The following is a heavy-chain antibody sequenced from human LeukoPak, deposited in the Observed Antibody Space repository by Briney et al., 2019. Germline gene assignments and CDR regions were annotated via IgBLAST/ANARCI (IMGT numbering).Heavy chain of an antibody. J-gene: IGHJ4*02. CDR1: GGSFSDYY. CDR3: ARGGHY. Sequence: RSSETLSLTCAVYGGSFSDYYWSWIRQPPGKGLEWIGEINHSGSTNYNPSLKSRVTISVDTSKNQFSLKLSSVTAADTAVYYCARGGHYWGQGTLVTVSS. V-gene: IGHV4-34*01. CDR2: INHSGST.